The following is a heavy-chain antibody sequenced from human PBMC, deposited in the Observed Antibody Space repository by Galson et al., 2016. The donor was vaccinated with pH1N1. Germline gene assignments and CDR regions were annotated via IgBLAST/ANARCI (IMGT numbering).Heavy chain of an antibody. CDR3: IRDLGRLRDY. D-gene: IGHD7-27*01. J-gene: IGHJ4*02. V-gene: IGHV1-46*01. Sequence: SVKVSCKASGYTFTREYIHWVRQAPGQGLEWMGVIDPSNSGTTYSQNFQGLVTMTRDTSTNTVYMELSGLKSEDTAVYFCIRDLGRLRDYWGQGTLVTVSS. CDR1: GYTFTREY. CDR2: IDPSNSGT.